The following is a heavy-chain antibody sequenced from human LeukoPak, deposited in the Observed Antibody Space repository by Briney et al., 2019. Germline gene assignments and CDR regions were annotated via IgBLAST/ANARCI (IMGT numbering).Heavy chain of an antibody. D-gene: IGHD1-14*01. CDR2: IHYTGST. CDR1: GGSISSGGYY. Sequence: SETLSLTCTVSGGSISSGGYYWSWIRQSPGKGLEWIASIHYTGSTYYNPSLKSRVSMSVDMSKNQFSLKLSSVTAADTAVYYCARHLTWDYFDYWGQGTLVTVSS. V-gene: IGHV4-39*01. J-gene: IGHJ4*02. CDR3: ARHLTWDYFDY.